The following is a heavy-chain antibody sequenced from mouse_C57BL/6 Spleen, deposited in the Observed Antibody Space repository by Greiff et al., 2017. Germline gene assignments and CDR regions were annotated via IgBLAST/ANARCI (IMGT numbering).Heavy chain of an antibody. V-gene: IGHV5-9-1*02. Sequence: EVQVVESGAGLVKPGGSVKLSCAASGFTFSSYAMSWVRQTPEKRLEWVAYISSGGDYIYYADTVKGRFTISRDNARNTRYLQMSSLKSEDTAMYYCTRDTLGLDYWGQGTTLTVSS. CDR2: ISSGGDYI. CDR1: GFTFSSYA. CDR3: TRDTLGLDY. J-gene: IGHJ2*01. D-gene: IGHD4-1*01.